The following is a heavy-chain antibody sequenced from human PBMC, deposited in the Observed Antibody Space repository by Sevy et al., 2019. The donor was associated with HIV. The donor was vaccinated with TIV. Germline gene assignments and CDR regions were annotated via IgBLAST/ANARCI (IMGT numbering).Heavy chain of an antibody. J-gene: IGHJ4*02. CDR3: AHSSGYYSFYFDY. Sequence: GGSLRLSCAASGFTFSDYYMSWIRQAPGKGLEWVSYISSSGSTIYYADSVKGRFTISRDNAKNSLYLQMNSLRAEDTALYYCAHSSGYYSFYFDYWGQGTLVTVSS. CDR2: ISSSGSTI. CDR1: GFTFSDYY. V-gene: IGHV3-11*01. D-gene: IGHD3-22*01.